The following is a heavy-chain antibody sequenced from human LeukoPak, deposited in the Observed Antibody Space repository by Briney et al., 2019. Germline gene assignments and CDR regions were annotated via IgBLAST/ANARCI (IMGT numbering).Heavy chain of an antibody. V-gene: IGHV3-23*01. J-gene: IGHJ4*02. Sequence: GGSLGLSCAASGFTFSTHAMNWVRQAPGKGLEWVSTISRSGDSTYYADSVKGRFTISRDNSKNTLYLQMNSLRAEDTAVYYCAKSRGDHLFDYWGQGTLVTVSS. CDR2: ISRSGDST. D-gene: IGHD6-25*01. CDR1: GFTFSTHA. CDR3: AKSRGDHLFDY.